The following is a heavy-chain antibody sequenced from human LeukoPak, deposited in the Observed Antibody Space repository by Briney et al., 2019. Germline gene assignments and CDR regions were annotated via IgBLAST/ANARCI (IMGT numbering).Heavy chain of an antibody. D-gene: IGHD6-6*01. J-gene: IGHJ4*02. CDR3: AKHGGIAARGGFDY. Sequence: PGGSLRLSCAASGFTFSSYAMSWVRQAPGKGLERVSAISGSGGSTYYADSVKGRFTISRDNSKNTLHLQMNSLRAEDTAVYYCAKHGGIAARGGFDYWGQGTLVTVSS. V-gene: IGHV3-23*01. CDR1: GFTFSSYA. CDR2: ISGSGGST.